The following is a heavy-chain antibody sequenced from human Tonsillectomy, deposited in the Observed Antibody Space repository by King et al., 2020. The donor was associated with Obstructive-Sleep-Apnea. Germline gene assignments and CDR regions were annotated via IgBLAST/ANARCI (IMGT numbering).Heavy chain of an antibody. V-gene: IGHV1-24*01. CDR1: GYTLTELS. J-gene: IGHJ4*02. CDR3: ATSKPMIVMVMAY. CDR2: FDPEDGET. Sequence: QLVQSGAEVKRPGASVKVSCKVYGYTLTELSIHWVRQAPGKGLEWMGGFDPEDGETIYAQKFQGRVTMTVDTSTDTASMELSSLRSEDTAVYYCATSKPMIVMVMAYWGQGTLVTVSS. D-gene: IGHD3-22*01.